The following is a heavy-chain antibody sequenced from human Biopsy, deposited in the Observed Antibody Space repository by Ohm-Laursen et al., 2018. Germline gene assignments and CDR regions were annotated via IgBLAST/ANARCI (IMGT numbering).Heavy chain of an antibody. CDR2: VFHGGST. V-gene: IGHV4-38-2*01. Sequence: TLSLTCDVSGQSLSSVYYWAWIRQPPGKGLEWIGNVFHGGSTDNNPSLMSRVTISTDASKSQFFLSLTSVTAADTAVYYCASRLYGPNPIDYWGQGTLVTVSS. D-gene: IGHD2-8*01. CDR1: GQSLSSVYY. J-gene: IGHJ4*02. CDR3: ASRLYGPNPIDY.